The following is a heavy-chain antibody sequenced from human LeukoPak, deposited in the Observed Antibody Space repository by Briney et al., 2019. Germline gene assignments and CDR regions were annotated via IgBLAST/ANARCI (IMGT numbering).Heavy chain of an antibody. V-gene: IGHV1-46*01. D-gene: IGHD4-17*01. CDR1: GYTFTSYY. CDR3: ARDLYGDYALGY. J-gene: IGHJ4*02. CDR2: INPSGGST. Sequence: ASVKVSCKASGYTFTSYYMHWVRQAPGQGLEWMGIINPSGGSTSYAQKFQGRVTMTRDTSTSTVCMELSSLRSEDTAVYYCARDLYGDYALGYWGQGTLVTVSS.